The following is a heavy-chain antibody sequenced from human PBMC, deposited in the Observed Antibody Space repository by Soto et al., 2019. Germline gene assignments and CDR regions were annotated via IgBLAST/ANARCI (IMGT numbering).Heavy chain of an antibody. CDR2: IWFDGSKE. J-gene: IGHJ6*02. CDR1: GFKFRNYA. D-gene: IGHD2-2*01. V-gene: IGHV3-30*02. Sequence: GGSLRLSCAASGFKFRNYAIHWVRQAPGKGLEWLAVIWFDGSKEYYADSVKGRFTISRDNSKNTLYLQMNSLRAEDTAVYYCAKKHCSSTSCYPTYYYYYGMDVWGQGTTVTVSS. CDR3: AKKHCSSTSCYPTYYYYYGMDV.